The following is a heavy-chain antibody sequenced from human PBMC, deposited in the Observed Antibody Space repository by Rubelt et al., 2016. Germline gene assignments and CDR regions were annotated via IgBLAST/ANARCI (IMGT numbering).Heavy chain of an antibody. CDR3: ARSHVVFACDS. J-gene: IGHJ5*01. CDR2: MHPDRGDT. Sequence: QVQLVQSGAEVKKPGASVKVSCKASGYTFTRYYLHWVRQAPGQGLEWMGWMHPDRGDTKYATSFQGRVTMTRDTSISTAYMELNRLRSDDTAMYYCARSHVVFACDSWGQGSLVTVSS. V-gene: IGHV1-2*02. CDR1: GYTFTRYY. D-gene: IGHD2-21*01.